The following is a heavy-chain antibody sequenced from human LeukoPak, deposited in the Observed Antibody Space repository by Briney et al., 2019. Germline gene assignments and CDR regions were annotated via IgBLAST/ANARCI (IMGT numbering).Heavy chain of an antibody. CDR1: GFTFSSYW. CDR2: INHNGNVN. D-gene: IGHD3-16*01. V-gene: IGHV3-7*03. J-gene: IGHJ6*02. CDR3: ARGGGLDV. Sequence: SGGSLRLSCAASGFTFSSYWMNWARQAPGKGLEWVASINHNGNVNYYVDSVKGRFTISRDNAKNSLYLQMSNLRAEDTAGYFCARGGGLDVWGQGATVTVSS.